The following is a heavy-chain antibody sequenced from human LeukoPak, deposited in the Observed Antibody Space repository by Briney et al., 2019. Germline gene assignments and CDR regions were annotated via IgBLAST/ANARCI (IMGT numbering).Heavy chain of an antibody. J-gene: IGHJ4*02. V-gene: IGHV3-21*01. CDR2: ISSSSGYI. Sequence: PGGSLRLSCAASGFTFSSYSMNWVRQAPGKGLEWVSSISSSSGYIYYADSVKGRFTISRDNAKNSLYLQMNSLRAEDTAVYYCAREGYYYGSGSYEDYWGQGTLVTVSS. D-gene: IGHD3-10*01. CDR3: AREGYYYGSGSYEDY. CDR1: GFTFSSYS.